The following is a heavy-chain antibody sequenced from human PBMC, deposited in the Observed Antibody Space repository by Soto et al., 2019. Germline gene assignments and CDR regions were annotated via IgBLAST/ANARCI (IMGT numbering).Heavy chain of an antibody. J-gene: IGHJ4*02. CDR2: IYYSGST. CDR3: ARQEGEGLSEYYDILTGYYNVTLPFARHFDY. D-gene: IGHD3-9*01. Sequence: SETLSLTCTVSGGSISSSSYYWGWIRQPPGKGLEWIGSIYYSGSTYYNPSLKSRVTISVDTSKNQFSLKLSSVTAADTAGYYCARQEGEGLSEYYDILTGYYNVTLPFARHFDYWGQGTLVTVSS. V-gene: IGHV4-39*01. CDR1: GGSISSSSYY.